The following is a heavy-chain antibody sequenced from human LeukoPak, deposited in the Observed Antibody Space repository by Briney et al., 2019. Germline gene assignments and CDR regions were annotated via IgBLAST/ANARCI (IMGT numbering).Heavy chain of an antibody. D-gene: IGHD1-26*01. CDR3: ARSGSRPPHFDY. Sequence: GGSLRLSCAASGLTFNNYGMHLVRQAPGKGLEWVAFIRYDGSNKYYADSVKGRFTISRDNSKNTLYLQMNSLRAEDTAVYYCARSGSRPPHFDYWGQGSLVTVSS. J-gene: IGHJ4*02. V-gene: IGHV3-30*02. CDR1: GLTFNNYG. CDR2: IRYDGSNK.